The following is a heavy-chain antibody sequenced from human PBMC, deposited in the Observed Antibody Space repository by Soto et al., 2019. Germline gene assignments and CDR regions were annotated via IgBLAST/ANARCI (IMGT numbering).Heavy chain of an antibody. CDR1: GFTFSSYG. J-gene: IGHJ3*02. CDR3: ARGQEDYSKAFDI. CDR2: IWYDGSNK. Sequence: GGSLRLSCAASGFTFSSYGMHWVRQAPGKGLEWVTVIWYDGSNKYYADSVKGRFTISRDNSKNTLYLQMNSLRAEDTAVYYCARGQEDYSKAFDIWGQGTMVTVSS. V-gene: IGHV3-33*08. D-gene: IGHD4-4*01.